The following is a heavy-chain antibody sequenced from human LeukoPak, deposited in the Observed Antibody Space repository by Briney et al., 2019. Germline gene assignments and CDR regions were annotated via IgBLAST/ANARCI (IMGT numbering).Heavy chain of an antibody. J-gene: IGHJ4*02. Sequence: QPGGSLRLSCAASGFTFSTYWMHWVRQAPGKGLVWVARIKGDGSSTIYADPVKGRFTISRDNSKNTLYLQTSSLRVEDTAVYYCARASTTVPNLLDHWGRGTLVTVSS. CDR2: IKGDGSST. D-gene: IGHD4-17*01. CDR1: GFTFSTYW. CDR3: ARASTTVPNLLDH. V-gene: IGHV3-74*01.